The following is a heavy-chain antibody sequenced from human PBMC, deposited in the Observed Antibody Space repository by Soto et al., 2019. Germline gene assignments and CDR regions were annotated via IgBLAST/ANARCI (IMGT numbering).Heavy chain of an antibody. V-gene: IGHV4-59*01. CDR2: IYYSGST. CDR1: GGSISSYY. J-gene: IGHJ4*02. CDR3: ARGRTGTTLPFDY. D-gene: IGHD1-7*01. Sequence: SETLSLTCTVSGGSISSYYWSWIRQPPGKGLEWIGYIYYSGSTNYNPSLKGRVTISVDASKNQFSLKLSSVTAADTAVYYCARGRTGTTLPFDYWGQGTLVTVSS.